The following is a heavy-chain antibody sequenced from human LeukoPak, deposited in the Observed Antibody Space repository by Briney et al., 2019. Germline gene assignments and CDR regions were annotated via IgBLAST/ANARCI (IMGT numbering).Heavy chain of an antibody. V-gene: IGHV4-4*02. CDR1: GYSISATKW. CDR3: AREGSSGYSIDP. CDR2: IYHSGSA. J-gene: IGHJ5*02. Sequence: PSETLSLTCSVSGYSISATKWWSWVRQPPGKGLEWIGEIYHSGSANYNPSLKSRVTISVDKSNNQFSLKLSSVTAADTAVYYCAREGSSGYSIDPWGQGMLVTVSS. D-gene: IGHD3-22*01.